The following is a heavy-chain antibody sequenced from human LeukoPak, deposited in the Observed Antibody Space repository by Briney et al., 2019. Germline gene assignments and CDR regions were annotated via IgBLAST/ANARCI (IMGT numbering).Heavy chain of an antibody. CDR2: INLNSTNT. D-gene: IGHD1-26*01. V-gene: IGHV1-8*01. J-gene: IGHJ4*02. CDR1: GYTFTSYD. CDR3: ARVTGSIDY. Sequence: ASVKVSCKASGYTFTSYDINWVRPATGQGLEWMGWINLNSTNTGYARNFQGRLTVTRDTSINTAYMELNTLRSEDTAIYYCARVTGSIDYWGQGTLVTVSS.